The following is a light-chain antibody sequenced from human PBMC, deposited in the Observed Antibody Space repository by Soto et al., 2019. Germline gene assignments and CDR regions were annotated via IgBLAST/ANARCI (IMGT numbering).Light chain of an antibody. CDR2: AAS. J-gene: IGKJ4*01. Sequence: AIRMTQSPSSFPASTGHRVTITCRASQGISSYLAWYQQKPGKAPKLLIYAASTLQSGVPSRFSGSGSGTDFTLTSSCLQSEDFATYYCQQYYSYPLTFGGGTKVEIK. CDR1: QGISSY. V-gene: IGKV1-8*01. CDR3: QQYYSYPLT.